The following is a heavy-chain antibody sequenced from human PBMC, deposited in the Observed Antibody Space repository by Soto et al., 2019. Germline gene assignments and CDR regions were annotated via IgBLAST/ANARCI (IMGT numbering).Heavy chain of an antibody. J-gene: IGHJ6*03. Sequence: QVQLQQWGAGLLKPSETLSLTCAVSRGSFSGYSWNWIRQPPGKGLEWIGEINLSGSTNYNTSLKTRVTISVDTSKNQFSLRLSSVTAADTAVYYCASGFPVYSYYSYIDVWGKGTTVTVSS. D-gene: IGHD2-8*01. V-gene: IGHV4-34*01. CDR1: RGSFSGYS. CDR3: ASGFPVYSYYSYIDV. CDR2: INLSGST.